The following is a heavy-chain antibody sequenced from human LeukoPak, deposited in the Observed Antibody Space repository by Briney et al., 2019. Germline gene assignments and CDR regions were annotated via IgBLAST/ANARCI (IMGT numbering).Heavy chain of an antibody. CDR1: GFTVSTYY. CDR2: IYSGGST. V-gene: IGHV3-53*01. Sequence: AGGSLRLSCAASGFTVSTYYMTWVRQAPGKGLECVSVIYSGGSTYYADSVKGRFTVSRDNSKNTLYLQMNSLTAKDTAMYYCARGLGYCTSTTCLLPFAYWGQGTLVTVSS. D-gene: IGHD2-2*01. J-gene: IGHJ4*02. CDR3: ARGLGYCTSTTCLLPFAY.